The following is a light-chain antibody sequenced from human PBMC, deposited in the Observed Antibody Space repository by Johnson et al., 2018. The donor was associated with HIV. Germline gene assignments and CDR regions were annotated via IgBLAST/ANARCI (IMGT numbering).Light chain of an antibody. J-gene: IGLJ1*01. CDR2: END. CDR1: WSNIGNHY. CDR3: GTWDSSLSAFYV. Sequence: QSVLTQPPSVSAAPGQKVTISCSGSWSNIGNHYVSWYQQLPGTAPKLLIYENDKRPSGIPDRFSGSKSGTSATLGITGLQTGDEADYYCGTWDSSLSAFYVFGTGTKVTVL. V-gene: IGLV1-51*02.